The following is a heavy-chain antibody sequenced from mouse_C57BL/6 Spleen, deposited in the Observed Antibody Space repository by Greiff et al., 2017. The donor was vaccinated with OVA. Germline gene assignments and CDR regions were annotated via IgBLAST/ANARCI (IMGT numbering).Heavy chain of an antibody. CDR1: GFTFNTYA. CDR2: IRSKSSNYAT. J-gene: IGHJ2*01. CDR3: VREGTQAPSFDY. D-gene: IGHD3-2*02. V-gene: IGHV10-3*01. Sequence: EVMLVESGGGLVQPKGSLKLSCAASGFTFNTYAMHWVRQAPGKGLEWVARIRSKSSNYATDYAVSEKDRFTISRDDSQSMLYLQNNNLKTEDTAKYYCVREGTQAPSFDYWGQGTTLTVSS.